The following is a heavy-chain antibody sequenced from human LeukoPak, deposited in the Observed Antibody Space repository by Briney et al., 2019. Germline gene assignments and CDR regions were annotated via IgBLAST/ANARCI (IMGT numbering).Heavy chain of an antibody. CDR2: INPSSGST. CDR3: ARSGAADIVVVPAAIPTDWFDP. J-gene: IGHJ5*02. D-gene: IGHD2-2*01. V-gene: IGHV1-46*01. Sequence: ASVKVSCKASGYTFTSYYMHWVRQAPGQGLEWMGIINPSSGSTSYAQKFQGRVTMTRDMSTSTVYMELSSLRSEDTAVYYCARSGAADIVVVPAAIPTDWFDPWGQGTLVTVSS. CDR1: GYTFTSYY.